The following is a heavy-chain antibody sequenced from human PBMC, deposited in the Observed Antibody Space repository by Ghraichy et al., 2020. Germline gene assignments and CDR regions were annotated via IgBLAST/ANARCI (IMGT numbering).Heavy chain of an antibody. D-gene: IGHD2-15*01. J-gene: IGHJ6*02. Sequence: SVKVSCMASGGSFDSDAVSWVRQAPGQGLEWMGGVMPIFGTPDYAHKFRDRVAITADESKTIVYLDVTSLSSEDTAVYYCVRDKIVVELDKPYKCHGMDVWGQGTTIIVSS. V-gene: IGHV1-69*13. CDR2: VMPIFGTP. CDR1: GGSFDSDA. CDR3: VRDKIVVELDKPYKCHGMDV.